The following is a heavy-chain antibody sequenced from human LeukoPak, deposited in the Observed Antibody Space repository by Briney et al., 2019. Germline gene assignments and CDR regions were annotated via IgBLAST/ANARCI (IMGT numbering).Heavy chain of an antibody. J-gene: IGHJ6*03. CDR3: ARGLRFLETYYMDA. V-gene: IGHV4-59*12. CDR2: IYYSGST. CDR1: GGSISSYY. D-gene: IGHD3-3*01. Sequence: PSETLSLTCTVSGGSISSYYWSWIRQPPGKGLEWIGYIYYSGSTNYNPSLKSRVTISVDTSKNQFSLKLSSVTAADTAVYYCARGLRFLETYYMDAWGKGTTVTVSS.